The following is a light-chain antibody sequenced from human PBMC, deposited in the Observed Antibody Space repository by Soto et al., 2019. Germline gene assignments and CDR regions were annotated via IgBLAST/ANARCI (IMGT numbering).Light chain of an antibody. V-gene: IGKV3D-7*01. J-gene: IGKJ5*01. CDR3: QQDFKLPIT. Sequence: EIVLTQSPVTLSLSPGESATLSCRASLTVSSTYLTWYQQRPGQAPRLLIYATSTRSTDVPDRFSGSGSGTDFTLTVSSLQPEDFAIYYCQQDFKLPITFGQGTRLEIK. CDR2: ATS. CDR1: LTVSSTY.